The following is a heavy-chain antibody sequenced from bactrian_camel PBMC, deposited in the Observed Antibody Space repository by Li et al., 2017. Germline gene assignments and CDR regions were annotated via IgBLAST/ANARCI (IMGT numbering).Heavy chain of an antibody. D-gene: IGHD5*01. CDR3: AKLGTRWSEFPY. V-gene: IGHV3S31*01. CDR2: VNIGGRGT. J-gene: IGHJ4*01. Sequence: DVQLVESGGDLVQPGGSLRLSCAASGFTFTNYAMSWVRQAPGKGLEWVSAVNIGGRGTDYSESVKGRFTISRDNAKNTLYLQLNSLKTEDTAMYYCAKLGTRWSEFPYWGQGTQVTV. CDR1: GFTFTNYA.